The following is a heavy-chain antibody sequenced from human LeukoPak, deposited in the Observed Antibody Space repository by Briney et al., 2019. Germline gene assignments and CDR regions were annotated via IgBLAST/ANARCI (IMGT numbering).Heavy chain of an antibody. CDR2: IYYSGST. CDR1: GGSISSYY. CDR3: AREGKLTGYFGGLGFNY. J-gene: IGHJ4*02. Sequence: SETLSLTCTVSGGSISSYYWSWIRQPPGKGLEWIGNIYYSGSTIYNPSLKSRVTMSVDTSKNQFSLNLTSVTAADTAVYYCAREGKLTGYFGGLGFNYWGQGTLVTVSS. D-gene: IGHD3-22*01. V-gene: IGHV4-59*01.